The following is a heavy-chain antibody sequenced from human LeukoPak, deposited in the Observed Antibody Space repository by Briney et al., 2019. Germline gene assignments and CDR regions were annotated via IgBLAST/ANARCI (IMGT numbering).Heavy chain of an antibody. J-gene: IGHJ4*02. D-gene: IGHD2-15*01. CDR3: APRFCGGGTCYSGLAY. Sequence: GASVKVSCKASGNTLTGYYIHWVRQAPGQGLEWMGWINPNSGGTNYAQKFQGRVTMTRDTSISSIYMELSRLRSDDTAVYYCAPRFCGGGTCYSGLAYWGQGTLVTDSS. CDR1: GNTLTGYY. CDR2: INPNSGGT. V-gene: IGHV1-2*02.